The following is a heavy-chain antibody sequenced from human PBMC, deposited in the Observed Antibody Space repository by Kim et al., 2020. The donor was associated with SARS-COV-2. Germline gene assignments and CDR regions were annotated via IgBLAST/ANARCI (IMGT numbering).Heavy chain of an antibody. Sequence: GGSLRLSCAASGFTFSSYAMSWVRQAPGKGLEWVSAISGSGGSTYYADSVKGRFTISRDNSKNTLYLQMNSLRAEDTAVYYCAKDPDYYDSSGYLRGDDYWGQGTLVTVSS. J-gene: IGHJ4*02. CDR2: ISGSGGST. D-gene: IGHD3-22*01. V-gene: IGHV3-23*01. CDR3: AKDPDYYDSSGYLRGDDY. CDR1: GFTFSSYA.